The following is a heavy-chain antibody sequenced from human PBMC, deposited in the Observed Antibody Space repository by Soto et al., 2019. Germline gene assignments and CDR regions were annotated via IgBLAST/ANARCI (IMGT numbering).Heavy chain of an antibody. V-gene: IGHV3-23*01. D-gene: IGHD6-13*01. J-gene: IGHJ4*02. Sequence: EVQLLDSGGGLVQPGGSLRLSCAASGFTFSTYAMSWVRQAPGQGLEWVSTISGSGGATSYADSVKGRFTISRDNSKNTVYRQMNSLRGEDTAVYYCAKDRRPSYSARWYVTPAEQWGQGTLVTVSS. CDR2: ISGSGGAT. CDR3: AKDRRPSYSARWYVTPAEQ. CDR1: GFTFSTYA.